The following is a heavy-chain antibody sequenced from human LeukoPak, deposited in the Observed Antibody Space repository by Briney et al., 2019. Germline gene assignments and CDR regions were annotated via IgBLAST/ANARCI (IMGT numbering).Heavy chain of an antibody. D-gene: IGHD2-2*01. CDR2: ISDSGDST. Sequence: GSLRLSCATSGFTFSSYDMSWVRQGPGKGLEWVSGISDSGDSTYYADSVKGRFTISRDSSKNTLYLQMNSLRAGDTAVYYCAKREVSGTRPYFDYWGQGTLVTVSS. V-gene: IGHV3-23*01. CDR3: AKREVSGTRPYFDY. J-gene: IGHJ4*02. CDR1: GFTFSSYD.